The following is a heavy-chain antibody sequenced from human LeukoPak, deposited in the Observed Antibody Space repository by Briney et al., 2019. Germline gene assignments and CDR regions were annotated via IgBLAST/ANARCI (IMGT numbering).Heavy chain of an antibody. CDR1: GASISSYY. V-gene: IGHV4-39*01. J-gene: IGHJ6*03. CDR3: ARHKDYYYSYMDV. CDR2: IYYSGST. Sequence: PSETLSLTCTVSGASISSYYWNWIRQPPGKGLEWIGTIYYSGSTYYNPSLTSRVTISVDTSKNQFSLKLSSVTAADTAVYYCARHKDYYYSYMDVWGKGTTVTISS.